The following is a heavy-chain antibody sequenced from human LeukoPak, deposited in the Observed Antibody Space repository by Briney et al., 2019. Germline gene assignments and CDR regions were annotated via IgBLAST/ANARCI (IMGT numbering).Heavy chain of an antibody. D-gene: IGHD2-15*01. J-gene: IGHJ4*02. V-gene: IGHV3-64*01. CDR2: ISYNGGDT. CDR3: ARVRIGLDY. CDR1: GFTFSSYA. Sequence: GGSVRLSCAASGFTFSSYAMHWVRQAPGKGLEYVSAISYNGGDTYYANSVKGRFTISRDNSKNTLYLQMGSLRTEDMAVYYCARVRIGLDYWGQGTLVTVS.